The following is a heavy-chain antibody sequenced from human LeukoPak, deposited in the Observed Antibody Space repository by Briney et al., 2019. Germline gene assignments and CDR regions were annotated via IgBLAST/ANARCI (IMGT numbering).Heavy chain of an antibody. V-gene: IGHV3-21*01. CDR3: ARPYYYGSDTPPYYYYGMDV. CDR2: ISSSSSYI. D-gene: IGHD3-10*01. CDR1: GFTFSSYS. Sequence: NSGGSLRRSCAASGFTFSSYSMNWVRQAPGKGLEWVSSISSSSSYIYYADSVKGRFTISRDNAKNSLYLQMNSLRAEDTAVYYCARPYYYGSDTPPYYYYGMDVWGQGTTVTVSS. J-gene: IGHJ6*02.